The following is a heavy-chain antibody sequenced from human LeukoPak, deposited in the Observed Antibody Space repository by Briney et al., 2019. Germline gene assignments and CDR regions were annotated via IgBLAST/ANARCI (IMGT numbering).Heavy chain of an antibody. CDR2: VKQDGSEN. V-gene: IGHV3-7*01. Sequence: PGGSLRLSCAASGFTFSNYWMTWVRQAPGKGPEWVGNVKQDGSENYYGDSVKGRFTISRDNAKNSLYLQMNSLRAEDTALYYCAELGITMIGGVWGKGTTVTISS. J-gene: IGHJ6*04. CDR1: GFTFSNYW. CDR3: AELGITMIGGV. D-gene: IGHD3-10*02.